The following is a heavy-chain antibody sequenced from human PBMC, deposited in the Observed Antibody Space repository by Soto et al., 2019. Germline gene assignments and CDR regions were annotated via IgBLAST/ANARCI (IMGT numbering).Heavy chain of an antibody. Sequence: QVRLQESGPGLVKPSETLSLTCTVSGGSISSYYWSWIRQPPGKGLEWIGYMYNTGSTIYNPSLKSRVTRSVDTSKNQFSLKLNSVTAAGTAVYYCARDLWGYCGADCYPLDVWGQGTTVTVSS. D-gene: IGHD2-21*02. CDR3: ARDLWGYCGADCYPLDV. V-gene: IGHV4-59*01. CDR2: MYNTGST. J-gene: IGHJ6*02. CDR1: GGSISSYY.